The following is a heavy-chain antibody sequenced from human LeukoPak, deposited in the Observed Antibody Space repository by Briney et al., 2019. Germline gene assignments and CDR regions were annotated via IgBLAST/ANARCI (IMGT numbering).Heavy chain of an antibody. D-gene: IGHD5-12*01. CDR2: IYSSGSN. CDR3: AREPTSGREPTSGRPLDY. V-gene: IGHV4-4*07. Sequence: SETLSFTCTVSGGSISGYFWSWIRQPAGKGLEWIGRIYSSGSNNHNPSLKSRVTMSLDTSKNHLSLNLSSVTAADTAVYYCAREPTSGREPTSGRPLDYWGQGTLVTVSS. J-gene: IGHJ4*02. CDR1: GGSISGYF.